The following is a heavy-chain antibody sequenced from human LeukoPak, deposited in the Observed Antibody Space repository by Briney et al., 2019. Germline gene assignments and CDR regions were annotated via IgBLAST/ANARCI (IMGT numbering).Heavy chain of an antibody. CDR1: GGSISSSSYY. CDR3: ARAFSGSGSYYSEMLYYYYYMDV. Sequence: PSETLSLTCTVSGGSISSSSYYWGWIRQPPGKGLEWIGSIYYSGSTYYNPSLKSRVTISVDTSKNQFSLKLSSVTAADTAVYYCARAFSGSGSYYSEMLYYYYYMDVWGKGTTVTISS. CDR2: IYYSGST. D-gene: IGHD3-10*01. J-gene: IGHJ6*03. V-gene: IGHV4-39*01.